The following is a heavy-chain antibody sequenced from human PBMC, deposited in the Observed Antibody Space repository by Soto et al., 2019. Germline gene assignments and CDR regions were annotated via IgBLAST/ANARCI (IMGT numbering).Heavy chain of an antibody. D-gene: IGHD2-2*03. CDR2: ISGSGGST. J-gene: IGHJ6*03. CDR3: AREGMDIVVVPAAIPMHV. V-gene: IGHV3-23*01. CDR1: GFTFSSYA. Sequence: GGSLRLSCAASGFTFSSYAMSWVRQAPGKGLEWVSAISGSGGSTYYADSVKGRFTISRDNTKNSLYLQMNSLRAEDTAVYYCAREGMDIVVVPAAIPMHVWGKGTTVTVSS.